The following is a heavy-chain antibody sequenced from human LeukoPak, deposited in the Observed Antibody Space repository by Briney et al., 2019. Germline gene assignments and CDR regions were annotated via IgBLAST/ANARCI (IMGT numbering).Heavy chain of an antibody. J-gene: IGHJ4*02. CDR1: GYTFTGYY. D-gene: IGHD3-10*01. V-gene: IGHV1-2*06. CDR2: INPSSGGT. CDR3: ARGPSGSDY. Sequence: ASVKVSCKVSGYTFTGYYLHWLRQAPGQGVEWMGRINPSSGGTNYAQKFQGRVTMTRDTSINTAYMALSSLRSDDTAVCYSARGPSGSDYWGQGTLVTVSS.